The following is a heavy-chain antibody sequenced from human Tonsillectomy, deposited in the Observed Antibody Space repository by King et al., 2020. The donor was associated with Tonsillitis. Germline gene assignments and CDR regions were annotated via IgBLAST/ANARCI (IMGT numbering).Heavy chain of an antibody. D-gene: IGHD5-18*01. V-gene: IGHV4-39*01. Sequence: LQLQESGPGLVKPSETLSLTCTVSGGSISSSSYYWGWIRQPPGKGLEWIGSIYYSGSTYYNPSLKSRVTISVDTSKNQFSLKLTSVTAADTAVYYCARHLSGLNRLIQLWLPFDYWGQGTLVTVSS. CDR1: GGSISSSSYY. CDR2: IYYSGST. CDR3: ARHLSGLNRLIQLWLPFDY. J-gene: IGHJ4*02.